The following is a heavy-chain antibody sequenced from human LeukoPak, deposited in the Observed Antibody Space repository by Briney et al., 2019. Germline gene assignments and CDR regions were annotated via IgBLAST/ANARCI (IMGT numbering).Heavy chain of an antibody. V-gene: IGHV5-51*01. CDR2: IYPADSDT. Sequence: GESLQISCKGSGYSFTNSWIGWVRQLPGKGLEWMGIIYPADSDTRYSPSFQGQVAISADKSITTAYLQWSSLKASDTAMDYCARVWSRSYEFGYWVQGTLVAVCS. D-gene: IGHD5-12*01. J-gene: IGHJ4*02. CDR1: GYSFTNSW. CDR3: ARVWSRSYEFGY.